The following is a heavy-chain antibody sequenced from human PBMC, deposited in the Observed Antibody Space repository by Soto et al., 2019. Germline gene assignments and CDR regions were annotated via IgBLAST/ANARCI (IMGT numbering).Heavy chain of an antibody. CDR3: ASQGEQWLVPNIIDY. V-gene: IGHV4-39*01. Sequence: PSETLSLTCTVSGGSISSSSYYWGWIRQPPGKGLEWIGSIYYSGSTYYNPSLKSRVTISVDTSKNQFSLKLSSVTAADTAVYYCASQGEQWLVPNIIDYWGQGTRVTVSS. D-gene: IGHD6-19*01. J-gene: IGHJ4*02. CDR1: GGSISSSSYY. CDR2: IYYSGST.